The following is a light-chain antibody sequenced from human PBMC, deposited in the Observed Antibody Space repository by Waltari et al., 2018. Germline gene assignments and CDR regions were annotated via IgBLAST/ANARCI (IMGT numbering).Light chain of an antibody. CDR2: TAS. Sequence: DIQLTQSPSFLSASVGDRVTITCRASQGISSYLAWYQPKPGKAPKLLIYTASTLQSGVPSRFSGSGSGTEFTLTISSLQPEDFATYYCQHLNSYPVTFGQGTKLEIK. V-gene: IGKV1-9*01. CDR1: QGISSY. J-gene: IGKJ2*01. CDR3: QHLNSYPVT.